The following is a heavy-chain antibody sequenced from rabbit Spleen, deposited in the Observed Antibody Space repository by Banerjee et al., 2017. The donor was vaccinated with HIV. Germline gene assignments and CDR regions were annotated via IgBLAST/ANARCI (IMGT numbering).Heavy chain of an antibody. Sequence: QEQLEESGGDLVKPGASLTLTCTASGFSFSSYYYMCWVRQAPGKGLEWIACMHAVSTGYNYYARWAKGRFTVAKTSSSTMTLKMTSLTGADTAIYFCARDPYGASGSPQYFGLWGPGTLVTVS. CDR2: MHAVSTGYN. CDR3: ARDPYGASGSPQYFGL. D-gene: IGHD4-2*01. CDR1: GFSFSSYYY. J-gene: IGHJ4*01. V-gene: IGHV1S45*01.